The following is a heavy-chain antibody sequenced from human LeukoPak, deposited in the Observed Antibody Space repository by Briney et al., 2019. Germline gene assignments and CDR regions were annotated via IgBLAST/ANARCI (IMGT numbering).Heavy chain of an antibody. J-gene: IGHJ5*02. D-gene: IGHD1-20*01. V-gene: IGHV1-46*01. CDR1: GYTFTKYL. Sequence: ASVKVSCKTSGYTFTKYLIHWVRQAPGQGLEWVRTINPKGDATNYAPRLQGRLTLPQDTSTCTVYMELRGLTPDDTAVYYCARPLFCAFDNCGYWLDPWGPGTLVTVSS. CDR2: INPKGDAT. CDR3: ARPLFCAFDNCGYWLDP.